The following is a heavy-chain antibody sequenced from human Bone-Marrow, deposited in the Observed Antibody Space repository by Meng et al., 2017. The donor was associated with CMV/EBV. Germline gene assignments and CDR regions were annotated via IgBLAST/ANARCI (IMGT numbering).Heavy chain of an antibody. V-gene: IGHV4-30-4*08. D-gene: IGHD2-2*01. CDR1: GWSISSGDDY. J-gene: IGHJ1*01. Sequence: VHLSVSCLALCTPSQLLSLTCTVAGWSISSGDDYGSWVRQPPGKGLEWIGYIYYRGSTYYNPSLKSRVTISVDTSKNQFSLKLSSVTVADTAVYYCARQNLLGYCSSTSCYEHWGQGTLVTVSS. CDR2: IYYRGST. CDR3: ARQNLLGYCSSTSCYEH.